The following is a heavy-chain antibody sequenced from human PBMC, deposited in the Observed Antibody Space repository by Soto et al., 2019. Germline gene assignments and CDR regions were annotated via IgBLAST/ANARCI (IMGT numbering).Heavy chain of an antibody. D-gene: IGHD3-3*01. CDR1: GFTFSSYA. V-gene: IGHV3-23*01. J-gene: IGHJ4*02. Sequence: GGSLRLSCAASGFTFSSYAMSWVRQAPGKGLEWVSAISGSGGSTYYADSVKGRFTISRDNSKNTLYLQMNSLRAEDTAVYYCALLQGAPDFWSGSVDYWGQGTLVTVSS. CDR2: ISGSGGST. CDR3: ALLQGAPDFWSGSVDY.